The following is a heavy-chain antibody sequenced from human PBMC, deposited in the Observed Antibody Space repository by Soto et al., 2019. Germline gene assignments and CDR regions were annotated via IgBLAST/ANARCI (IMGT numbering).Heavy chain of an antibody. Sequence: SETLSLTCTVSGDSISSGAYFWTWIRQTPGKGLEWIGYIYYSGSASYNPSLKSRVTISIGTSKSQFSLKLSSVTAADTAVYYCARGRYSYGPYFDFWGQGTLVTVS. D-gene: IGHD5-18*01. J-gene: IGHJ4*02. CDR1: GDSISSGAYF. CDR2: IYYSGSA. CDR3: ARGRYSYGPYFDF. V-gene: IGHV4-30-4*01.